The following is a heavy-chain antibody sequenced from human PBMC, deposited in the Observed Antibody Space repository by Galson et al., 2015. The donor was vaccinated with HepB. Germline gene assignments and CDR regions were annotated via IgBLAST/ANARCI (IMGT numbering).Heavy chain of an antibody. D-gene: IGHD3-10*01. V-gene: IGHV3-30*18. Sequence: FLRLSCAASGFTFSSYGMYWVRQAPGKGLEWVALISFDGSNKYYADSVKGRFTISRDNSKNTLYLQMNSLRAEDTAVYYCAKDTWFGELSLDYWGQGTRVTVSP. J-gene: IGHJ4*02. CDR1: GFTFSSYG. CDR2: ISFDGSNK. CDR3: AKDTWFGELSLDY.